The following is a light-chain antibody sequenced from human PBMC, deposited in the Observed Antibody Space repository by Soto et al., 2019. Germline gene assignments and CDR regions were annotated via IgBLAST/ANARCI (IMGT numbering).Light chain of an antibody. Sequence: QSVLTQPPPTSGTPGQRVAISCSGTSSNIGSHTVNWYQQLPGTAPKLLIYGNDQRPSGVPDRFSGSKSGTSASLAISGLQSEDEVDYYCASWDDSLNGPVFGGGTKLTVL. CDR2: GND. V-gene: IGLV1-44*01. CDR3: ASWDDSLNGPV. J-gene: IGLJ3*02. CDR1: SSNIGSHT.